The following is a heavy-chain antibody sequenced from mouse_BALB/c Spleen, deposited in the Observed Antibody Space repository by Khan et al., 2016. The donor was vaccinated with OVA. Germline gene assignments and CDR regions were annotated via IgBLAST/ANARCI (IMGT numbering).Heavy chain of an antibody. CDR3: ARSYDGAWFAY. J-gene: IGHJ3*01. V-gene: IGHV1-77*01. Sequence: QVQLKESGPELVKPGTSVKMSCKASVYTFTDYVISWVKQRTGQGLEWIGEIYPGSGSTYYNGKFKGKATLTADKSSNTAYMQLSSLTSEDSAVYFCARSYDGAWFAYWGQGTLVTVSA. CDR1: VYTFTDYV. CDR2: IYPGSGST. D-gene: IGHD1-1*01.